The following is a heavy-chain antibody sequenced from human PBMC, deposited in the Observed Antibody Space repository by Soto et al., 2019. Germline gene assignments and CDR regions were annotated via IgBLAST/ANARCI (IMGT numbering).Heavy chain of an antibody. J-gene: IGHJ2*01. Sequence: VQLVESGGGVVQPGRSLRLSCAASGFVYSTYAMHWVRLSPGKGLAWVALIWNDGTKEYYVDSVKGRFTISRDNSQNTLNLQIASLRAEDTAVYFCVRGIPSQYSSNWLYWYFALWGRVTQVTVSS. V-gene: IGHV3-33*01. CDR2: IWNDGTKE. CDR3: VRGIPSQYSSNWLYWYFAL. D-gene: IGHD6-13*01. CDR1: GFVYSTYA.